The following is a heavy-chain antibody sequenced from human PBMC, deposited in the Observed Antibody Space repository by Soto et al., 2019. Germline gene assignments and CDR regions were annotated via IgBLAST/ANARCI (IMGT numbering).Heavy chain of an antibody. D-gene: IGHD5-18*01. V-gene: IGHV4-31*02. Sequence: PSETLSLTRTVSGGSISRGGYYWSWIRQHPGKGLEWIGYIYYSGSTYYNPSLKSRVTISVDTSKNQFSLKLSSVTAADTAVYYCARDYLRSVYSYAKDAFDIWGQGTMVTVSS. CDR1: GGSISRGGYY. J-gene: IGHJ3*02. CDR2: IYYSGST. CDR3: ARDYLRSVYSYAKDAFDI.